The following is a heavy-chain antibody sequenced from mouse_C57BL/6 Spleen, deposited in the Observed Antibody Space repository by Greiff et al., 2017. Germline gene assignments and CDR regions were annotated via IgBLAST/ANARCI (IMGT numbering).Heavy chain of an antibody. CDR1: GYTFPDYN. J-gene: IGHJ3*01. CDR2: IYPNNGGT. Sequence: VQLQQSGPELVKPGASVKIPCKASGYTFPDYNMAWVKQSHGKSLEWIGDIYPNNGGTIYNQKFKGKATLTVDKSSSTAYMELRSLTSEDTAVYYCARKGRRWLPFAYWGQGTLVTVSA. CDR3: ARKGRRWLPFAY. D-gene: IGHD2-3*01. V-gene: IGHV1-18*01.